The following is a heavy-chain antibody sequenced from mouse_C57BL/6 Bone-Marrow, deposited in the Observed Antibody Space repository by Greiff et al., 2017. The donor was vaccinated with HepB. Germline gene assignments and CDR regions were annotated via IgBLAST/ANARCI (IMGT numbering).Heavy chain of an antibody. V-gene: IGHV5-12*01. Sequence: EVKVVESGGGLVQPGGSLKLSCAASGFTFSDYYMYWVRQTPEKRLEWVAYISNGGGSTYYPDTVKGRFTLSRDNAKNTLYLQMSRLKSEDTAMYYCARGITTVVDYYAMDYWGQGTSVTVSS. CDR3: ARGITTVVDYYAMDY. J-gene: IGHJ4*01. CDR2: ISNGGGST. CDR1: GFTFSDYY. D-gene: IGHD1-1*01.